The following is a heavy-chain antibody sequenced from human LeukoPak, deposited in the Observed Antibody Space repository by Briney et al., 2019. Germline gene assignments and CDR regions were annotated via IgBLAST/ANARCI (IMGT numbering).Heavy chain of an antibody. CDR3: ARDSCGGDCYFWFDP. CDR2: IWYDGSNK. Sequence: GRSLRLSCAASGFTFSSYGMHWVRQAPGKGLGWVAVIWYDGSNKYYADSVKGRFTISRDNSKNTLYLQMNSLRAEDTAVYYCARDSCGGDCYFWFDPWGQGTLVTVSS. J-gene: IGHJ5*02. V-gene: IGHV3-33*01. CDR1: GFTFSSYG. D-gene: IGHD2-21*02.